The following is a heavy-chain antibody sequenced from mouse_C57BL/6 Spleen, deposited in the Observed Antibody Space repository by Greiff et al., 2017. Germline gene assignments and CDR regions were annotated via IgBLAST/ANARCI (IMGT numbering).Heavy chain of an antibody. V-gene: IGHV1-75*01. Sequence: QVQLKQSGPELVKPGASVKISCKASGYTFTDYYINWVKQRPGQGLEWIGWIFPGSGSTYYNEKFKGKATLTVDKSSSTAYMLLSSLTSEDSAVYFCARSGDFYYGSSYWYFDVWGTGTTVTVSS. CDR2: IFPGSGST. J-gene: IGHJ1*03. CDR3: ARSGDFYYGSSYWYFDV. D-gene: IGHD1-1*01. CDR1: GYTFTDYY.